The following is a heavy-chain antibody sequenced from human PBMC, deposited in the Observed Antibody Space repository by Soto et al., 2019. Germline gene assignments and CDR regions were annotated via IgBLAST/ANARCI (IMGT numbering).Heavy chain of an antibody. CDR3: SWFGENEWFDP. D-gene: IGHD3-10*01. V-gene: IGHV1-69*13. Sequence: SVKVSCKASGGTFGSYAISWVRQAPGQGLEWMGGIIPIFGTANYAQKFQGRVTITADESTSTAYMELSSLRSEDTAVYYCSWFGENEWFDPWGQGTLVTVSS. CDR2: IIPIFGTA. CDR1: GGTFGSYA. J-gene: IGHJ5*02.